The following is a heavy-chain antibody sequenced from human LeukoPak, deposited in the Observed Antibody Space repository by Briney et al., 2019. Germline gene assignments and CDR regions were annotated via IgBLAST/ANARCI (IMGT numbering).Heavy chain of an antibody. Sequence: GGSLRLSCVASGFTLSSYAVSWVRQAPGKGLQWVSSLGISGDYAWYADSVKGRFTISRDNSKNTLYLQMNSLRAEDTAVYYCAKLIEIPGYSSHFDYWGQGTLVTVSS. CDR1: GFTLSSYA. CDR2: LGISGDYA. J-gene: IGHJ4*02. D-gene: IGHD6-19*01. V-gene: IGHV3-23*01. CDR3: AKLIEIPGYSSHFDY.